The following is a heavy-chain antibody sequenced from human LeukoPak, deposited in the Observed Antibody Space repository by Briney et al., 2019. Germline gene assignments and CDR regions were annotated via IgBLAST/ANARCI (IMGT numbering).Heavy chain of an antibody. J-gene: IGHJ4*02. CDR3: ATTDTAMVTGVY. CDR2: FDPEDGET. D-gene: IGHD5-18*01. Sequence: SVKVSCKVSGYTLTELSMHWVRQAPGKGLEWMGGFDPEDGETIYAQKFQGRVTMTEDTSIDTAYMELSSLRSEDTAVYYCATTDTAMVTGVYWGQGTLVTVSS. V-gene: IGHV1-24*01. CDR1: GYTLTELS.